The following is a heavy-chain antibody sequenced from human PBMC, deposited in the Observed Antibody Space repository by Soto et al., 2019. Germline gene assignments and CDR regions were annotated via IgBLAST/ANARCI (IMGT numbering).Heavy chain of an antibody. D-gene: IGHD6-6*01. V-gene: IGHV1-46*01. J-gene: IGHJ4*02. CDR3: ARVSPQYSSSPLDY. CDR2: INPSGGST. CDR1: GYTFTSYY. Sequence: GASVKVSCKASGYTFTSYYMHWVRQAPGQGLEWMGIINPSGGSTSYAQKFQGWVTMTRDTSISTAYMELSRLRSDDTAVYYCARVSPQYSSSPLDYWGQGTLVTVSS.